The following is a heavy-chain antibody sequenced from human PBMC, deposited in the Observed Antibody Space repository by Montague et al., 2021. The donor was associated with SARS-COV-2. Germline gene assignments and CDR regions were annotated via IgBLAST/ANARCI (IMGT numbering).Heavy chain of an antibody. V-gene: IGHV4-39*01. CDR1: GGSISSSNSY. J-gene: IGHJ5*02. CDR2: TYSNGRT. Sequence: SETLSLTCTVSGGSISSSNSYWGWIRQPPGKGLEWIGTTYSNGRTDYSPSLKSRVTISVDTSKNQFSLKLSSVTAADTAVYYCARRSYDILTGYSIPNWFDPWGQGTLVTVSS. D-gene: IGHD3-9*01. CDR3: ARRSYDILTGYSIPNWFDP.